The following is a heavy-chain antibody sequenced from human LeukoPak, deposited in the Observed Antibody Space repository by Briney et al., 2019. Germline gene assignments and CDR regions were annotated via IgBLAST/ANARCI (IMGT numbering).Heavy chain of an antibody. CDR2: TYYRSKWYN. D-gene: IGHD6-19*01. Sequence: SQTLSLTCAISGDSVSRNSVAWNWIRQAPWRGLEWLGRTYYRSKWYNDYAVSVKSRITINPDTSKNQFSLQLNSVTPEDTAVYYCARAPGYSSGRYGMDVWGQGTTVTVSS. CDR1: GDSVSRNSVA. J-gene: IGHJ6*02. CDR3: ARAPGYSSGRYGMDV. V-gene: IGHV6-1*01.